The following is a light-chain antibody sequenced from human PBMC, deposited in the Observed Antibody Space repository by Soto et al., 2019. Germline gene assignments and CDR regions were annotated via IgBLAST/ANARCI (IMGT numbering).Light chain of an antibody. CDR3: QQRGDWPLYT. Sequence: EIVLTQSPATLSLSPGERATLSCRTSQSVSYNLAWYQQKPGQAPRLLIYDASNRATGVPARFSGSGSGTVFTLTISSLEPEDFAVYYCQQRGDWPLYTFGQGSKLEIK. CDR1: QSVSYN. V-gene: IGKV3-11*01. J-gene: IGKJ2*01. CDR2: DAS.